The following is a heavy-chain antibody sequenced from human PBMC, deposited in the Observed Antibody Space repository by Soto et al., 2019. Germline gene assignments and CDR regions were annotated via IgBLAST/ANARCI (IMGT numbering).Heavy chain of an antibody. J-gene: IGHJ4*02. CDR3: ARAHPSRPERY. Sequence: GASVKVSCKASGYTFTSYDINWVRRAAGQGPEWMGSVTPRNGDTAFAQKYQGRVTVTSNTSMSTVYMELSSLRSDDTAVYYCARAHPSRPERYWGQGTLVTVSS. V-gene: IGHV1-8*02. CDR1: GYTFTSYD. CDR2: VTPRNGDT.